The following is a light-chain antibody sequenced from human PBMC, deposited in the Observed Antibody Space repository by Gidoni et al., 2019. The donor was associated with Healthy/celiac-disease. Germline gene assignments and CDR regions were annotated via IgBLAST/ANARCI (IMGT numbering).Light chain of an antibody. CDR2: AAS. Sequence: PSSLSASVGDRVTITCQASQDISNYLNWYQQKPGKAPKLLIYAASSLERGVPSRFSGSGSGTDFTLTISSLQPEDIATYYCQQYDNIPYTFGQGTRLEIK. CDR1: QDISNY. V-gene: IGKV1-33*01. CDR3: QQYDNIPYT. J-gene: IGKJ5*01.